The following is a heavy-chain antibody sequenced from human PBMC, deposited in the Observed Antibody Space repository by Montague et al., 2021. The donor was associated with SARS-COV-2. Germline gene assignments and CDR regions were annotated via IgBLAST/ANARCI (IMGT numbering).Heavy chain of an antibody. CDR2: IYTSGST. J-gene: IGHJ6*02. D-gene: IGHD3-16*02. Sequence: SETLSLTCTVSGGSISSYYWSWIWQPARKGQERIGRIYTSGSTNYNPSPKSRVTMSVDTSKYQISLTLSSVTAADTAVYYCARDLIVYDYVWGCYRPYGMDVWGQGTTVTVSS. CDR1: GGSISSYY. V-gene: IGHV4-4*07. CDR3: ARDLIVYDYVWGCYRPYGMDV.